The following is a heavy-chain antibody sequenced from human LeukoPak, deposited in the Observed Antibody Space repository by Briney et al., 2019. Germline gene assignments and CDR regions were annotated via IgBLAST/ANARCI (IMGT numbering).Heavy chain of an antibody. CDR3: AKGAPGYCSGGSCYSFGY. V-gene: IGHV3-30*18. CDR2: ISYDGSNK. J-gene: IGHJ4*02. D-gene: IGHD2-15*01. Sequence: GRSLRLSCAASGFTFSSYGMHWVRQAPGKGLEWVAVISYDGSNKYYADSVKGRFTISRDNSKNTLYLQMNSLRAEDTAVYYCAKGAPGYCSGGSCYSFGYWGQGTLVTVSS. CDR1: GFTFSSYG.